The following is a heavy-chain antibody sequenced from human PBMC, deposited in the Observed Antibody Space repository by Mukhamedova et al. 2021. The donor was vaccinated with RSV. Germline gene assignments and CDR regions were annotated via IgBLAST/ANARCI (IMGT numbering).Heavy chain of an antibody. V-gene: IGHV3-9*01. CDR2: ISRNSGTI. D-gene: IGHD6-13*01. J-gene: IGHJ4*02. Sequence: EWVSGISRNSGTIGYAASVKGRFTISRDNAKNSLYLQMNSLRVEDTALYYCSKGGQQLAWGQGTLVTVSS. CDR3: SKGGQQLA.